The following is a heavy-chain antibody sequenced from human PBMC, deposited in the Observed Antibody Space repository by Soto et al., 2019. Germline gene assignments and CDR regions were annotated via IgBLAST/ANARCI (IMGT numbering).Heavy chain of an antibody. Sequence: PSETLSLTCAVSGGSISSSNWWSWVRQPPGKGLEWIGEIYHSGSTNYNPSLKSRVTISVDKSKNQFSLKLSSVTAADTAVYYCARYCSGGSCNPSDAFDIWGQGTMVTVSS. D-gene: IGHD2-15*01. CDR2: IYHSGST. V-gene: IGHV4-4*02. CDR3: ARYCSGGSCNPSDAFDI. CDR1: GGSISSSNW. J-gene: IGHJ3*02.